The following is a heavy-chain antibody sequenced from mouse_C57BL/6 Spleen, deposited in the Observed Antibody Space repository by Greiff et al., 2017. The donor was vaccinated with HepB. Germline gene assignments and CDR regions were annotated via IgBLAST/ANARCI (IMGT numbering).Heavy chain of an antibody. CDR3: ARWDSSGPFAY. V-gene: IGHV1-80*01. CDR1: GYAFSSYW. D-gene: IGHD3-2*02. J-gene: IGHJ3*01. Sequence: VQRVESGAELVKPGASVKISCKASGYAFSSYWMNWVKQRPGKGLEWIGQIYPGDGDTNYNGKFKGKATLTADKSSSTAYMQLSSLTSEDSAVYFCARWDSSGPFAYWGQGTLVTVSA. CDR2: IYPGDGDT.